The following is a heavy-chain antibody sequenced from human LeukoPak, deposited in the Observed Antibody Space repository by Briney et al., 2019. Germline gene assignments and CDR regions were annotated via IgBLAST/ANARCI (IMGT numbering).Heavy chain of an antibody. J-gene: IGHJ6*02. D-gene: IGHD3-22*01. V-gene: IGHV4-34*01. CDR3: ATKNYYDSSGYRYYYGMDV. Sequence: KPSETLSLTCAVYGGSFSGYYWNWIRQPPGKGLEWIGEINHSGRTNYNPSLKSRVTISVDTSKNQFSLKLSSVTDADTAVYYCATKNYYDSSGYRYYYGMDVWGQGTTVTVSS. CDR1: GGSFSGYY. CDR2: INHSGRT.